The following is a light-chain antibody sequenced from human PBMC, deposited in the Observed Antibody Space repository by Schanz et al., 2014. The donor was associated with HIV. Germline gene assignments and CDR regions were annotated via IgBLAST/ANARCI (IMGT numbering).Light chain of an antibody. J-gene: IGLJ1*01. CDR3: CSLAASLTRV. V-gene: IGLV2-14*01. CDR2: DVS. Sequence: SALTQPASVSGSPGQSITISCTGSSSDVGGYNSLSWYQQYPGKAPTLIIYDVSDRPSGVSNRFSGSKSGNTASLTISGLQAEDEADYFCCSLAASLTRVFGTGTKLTVL. CDR1: SSDVGGYNS.